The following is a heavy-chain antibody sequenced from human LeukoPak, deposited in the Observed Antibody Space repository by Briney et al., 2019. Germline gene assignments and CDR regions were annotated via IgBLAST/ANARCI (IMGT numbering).Heavy chain of an antibody. D-gene: IGHD3-10*01. CDR2: IYYSGST. J-gene: IGHJ4*02. CDR3: ASSIGGSGSYYFDY. V-gene: IGHV4-61*08. Sequence: PSETLSLTCTVSGGSISSGGYYWSWIRQPPGKGLEWIGYIYYSGSTNYNPSLKSRVTISVDTSKNQFSLKLSSVTAADTAVYYCASSIGGSGSYYFDYWGQGTLVTVSS. CDR1: GGSISSGGYY.